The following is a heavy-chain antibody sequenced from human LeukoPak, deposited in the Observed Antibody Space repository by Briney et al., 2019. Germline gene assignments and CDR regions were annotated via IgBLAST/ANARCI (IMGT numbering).Heavy chain of an antibody. J-gene: IGHJ6*03. CDR1: GFTFSRYN. V-gene: IGHV3-21*01. Sequence: GGSLRLSCAASGFTFSRYNMNWVRQAPGKGLEWVSSITSSSIYIYYADSMKGRFTISRDNAKNSVYLQMNSLRAEDTAVYYCARFGYSHGYGWGGGYYYYYMDVWGKGTTVTVSS. CDR2: ITSSSIYI. D-gene: IGHD5-18*01. CDR3: ARFGYSHGYGWGGGYYYYYMDV.